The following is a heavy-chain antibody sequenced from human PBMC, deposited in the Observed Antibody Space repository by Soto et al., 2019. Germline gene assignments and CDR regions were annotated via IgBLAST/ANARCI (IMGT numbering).Heavy chain of an antibody. CDR3: ARSRGGSSGYLIDY. J-gene: IGHJ4*02. Sequence: GGSLRLSCAASGFTFSSYAMHWVRQAPGKGLEWVAVISYDGSNKYYADSVKGRFTISRDNSKNTLYLQMNSLRAEDTAVYYCARSRGGSSGYLIDYWGQGTLVTVSS. CDR1: GFTFSSYA. D-gene: IGHD3-22*01. CDR2: ISYDGSNK. V-gene: IGHV3-30-3*01.